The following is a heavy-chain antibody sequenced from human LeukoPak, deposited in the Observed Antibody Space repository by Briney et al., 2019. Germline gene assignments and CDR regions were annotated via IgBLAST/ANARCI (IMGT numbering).Heavy chain of an antibody. J-gene: IGHJ6*02. CDR2: SNSDGSRT. Sequence: GGSLRLSCAASGFTFSSYWMHWVRQAPGKGLVWVSRSNSDGSRTSYADSAKGRFTISRDNAEKTLYLQMTSLRAEDTAVYYCARDGPDDSGEYYYYYYGMDVWGQGTTVTVSS. CDR3: ARDGPDDSGEYYYYYYGMDV. D-gene: IGHD3-22*01. CDR1: GFTFSSYW. V-gene: IGHV3-74*01.